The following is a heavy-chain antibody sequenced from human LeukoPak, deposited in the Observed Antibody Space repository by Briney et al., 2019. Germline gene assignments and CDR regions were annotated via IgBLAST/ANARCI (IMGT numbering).Heavy chain of an antibody. CDR2: INSDSVYI. Sequence: GGSLRLSCAASGFTFNTYSMNWARQAPGRGLEWVSSINSDSVYIYYLDSVKGRFTISRDNAKNSLYLQMNSLRAEDTAVYYCARKPNDYGDYGWYFDLWGRGTLVTVSS. CDR3: ARKPNDYGDYGWYFDL. CDR1: GFTFNTYS. J-gene: IGHJ2*01. V-gene: IGHV3-21*01. D-gene: IGHD4-17*01.